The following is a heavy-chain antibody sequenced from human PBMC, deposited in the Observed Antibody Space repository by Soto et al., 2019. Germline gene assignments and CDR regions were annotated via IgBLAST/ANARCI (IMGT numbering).Heavy chain of an antibody. Sequence: EVQLVESGGGLVQPGGSQRLSCAASGFTVSSNYMSWVRQAPGKGLEWVSVIYSGGSTYYADSVKGRFTISRDNSKNTLYLQMNSLRAEDTTVYYCARVRLGAYFDYWGQGTLVTVSS. CDR2: IYSGGST. CDR3: ARVRLGAYFDY. J-gene: IGHJ4*02. CDR1: GFTVSSNY. D-gene: IGHD3-16*01. V-gene: IGHV3-66*01.